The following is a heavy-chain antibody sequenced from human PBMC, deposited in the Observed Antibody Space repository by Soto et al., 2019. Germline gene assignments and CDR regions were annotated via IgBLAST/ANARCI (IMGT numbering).Heavy chain of an antibody. CDR2: IIPIFGTA. CDR3: ATLRDPYYYDSSGYGEDY. J-gene: IGHJ4*02. Sequence: QVQLVQSGAEVKKPGSSVKVSCKASGGTFSSYAISWVRQAPGQGLEWMGGIIPIFGTANYAQKFQGRVTITADETTSTACMGLSSLVSEDTAVYYCATLRDPYYYDSSGYGEDYWGQGTLVTVSS. CDR1: GGTFSSYA. D-gene: IGHD3-22*01. V-gene: IGHV1-69*01.